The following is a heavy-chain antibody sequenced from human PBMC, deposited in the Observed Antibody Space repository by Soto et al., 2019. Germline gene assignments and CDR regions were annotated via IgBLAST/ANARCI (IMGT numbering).Heavy chain of an antibody. CDR3: AGAPLYCTNGVCYKVISY. V-gene: IGHV1-8*01. CDR1: GYTFTSYD. Sequence: ASVKVSCKASGYTFTSYDINWVRQATGQGLEWMGWMNPNSGNTGYAQKFQGRVTMTRNTSISTAYMELSSLRSEDTAVYYCAGAPLYCTNGVCYKVISYWGQGTLVTVSS. CDR2: MNPNSGNT. J-gene: IGHJ4*02. D-gene: IGHD2-8*01.